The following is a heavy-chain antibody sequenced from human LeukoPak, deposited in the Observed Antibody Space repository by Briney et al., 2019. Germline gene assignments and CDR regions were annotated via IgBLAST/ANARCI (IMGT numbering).Heavy chain of an antibody. CDR1: GFTFSSYA. D-gene: IGHD6-19*01. CDR2: ISGSGGST. CDR3: AKDLSEQWLARILGG. Sequence: GGSLRLSCAASGFTFSSYAMSWVRQAPGKGLEWVSAISGSGGSTYYADSMKGRFTISRDNSKNTLYLQMNGLRAEDTAVYYCAKDLSEQWLARILGGWGQGTLVTVSS. J-gene: IGHJ4*02. V-gene: IGHV3-23*01.